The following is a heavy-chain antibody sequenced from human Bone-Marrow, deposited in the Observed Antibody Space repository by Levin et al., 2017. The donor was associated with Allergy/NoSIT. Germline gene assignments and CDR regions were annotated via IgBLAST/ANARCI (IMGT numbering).Heavy chain of an antibody. Sequence: GESLKISCAASGFTFSSYGMHWVRQAPGKGLEWVAVIWYDGGKYYADSVKGRFTISRDNSRNTLLLEMNTLSAEDTATYYCAGDKWEILWEYYHMDVWGQGTTVTVSS. J-gene: IGHJ6*03. V-gene: IGHV3-33*01. CDR3: AGDKWEILWEYYHMDV. CDR1: GFTFSSYG. CDR2: IWYDGGK. D-gene: IGHD1-26*01.